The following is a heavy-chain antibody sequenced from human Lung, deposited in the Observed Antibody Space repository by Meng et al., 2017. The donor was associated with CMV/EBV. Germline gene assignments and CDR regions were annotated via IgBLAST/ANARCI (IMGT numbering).Heavy chain of an antibody. CDR1: GFTFNTYW. Sequence: SLRLSCAASGFTFNTYWMTWVRQAPGKGLEWVATLNQDGSQKYYVDSVKGRFTVSKDNAKNSLSLQMSSLRVEDTAVYYCATDTGSHWGQGTLVTSPQ. CDR3: ATDTGSH. J-gene: IGHJ4*02. CDR2: LNQDGSQK. D-gene: IGHD3-10*01. V-gene: IGHV3-7*01.